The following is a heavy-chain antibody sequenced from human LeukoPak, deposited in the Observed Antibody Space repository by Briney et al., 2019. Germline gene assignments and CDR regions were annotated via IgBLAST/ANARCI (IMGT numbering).Heavy chain of an antibody. CDR3: ARGGGYDYFDY. J-gene: IGHJ4*02. CDR1: GFTFTTYW. V-gene: IGHV3-7*05. D-gene: IGHD5-12*01. CDR2: TDQDGREQ. Sequence: PGGSLRLSCVASGFTFTTYWMSWVRQAPGKGLEWVANTDQDGREQYYVDSVKGRFTISRDNAKNSLYLQMNSLRAEDTAFYYCARGGGYDYFDYWGQGTLVTVSS.